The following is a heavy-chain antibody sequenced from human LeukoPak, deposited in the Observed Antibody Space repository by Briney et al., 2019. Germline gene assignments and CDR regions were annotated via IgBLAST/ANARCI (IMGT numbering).Heavy chain of an antibody. CDR3: ARVVISYDFWSGYSPAARGYFDY. CDR2: IYTSGST. D-gene: IGHD3-3*01. CDR1: GGSISSYY. J-gene: IGHJ4*02. Sequence: SETLSLTCTVSGGSISSYYWSWLRQPAGKGLEWIGRIYTSGSTNYNPSLKSRVTMSVDTSKKQFSLKLSSVTAADTAVYYCARVVISYDFWSGYSPAARGYFDYWGQGTLVTVSS. V-gene: IGHV4-4*07.